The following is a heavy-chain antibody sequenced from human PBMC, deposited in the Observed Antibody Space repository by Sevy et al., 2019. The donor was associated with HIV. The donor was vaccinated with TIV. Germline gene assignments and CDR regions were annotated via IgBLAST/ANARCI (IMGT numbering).Heavy chain of an antibody. J-gene: IGHJ6*03. Sequence: ASVKVSCKASGYTFTSYDINWVRQATGQGLEWMGWVNPNSGNTGYAQKFQGRVTMTRNTSISTAYMELSSLRSEDTAVYYCARVPSADYYYYYYMDVLGKGTTVTVSS. V-gene: IGHV1-8*01. CDR3: ARVPSADYYYYYYMDV. CDR1: GYTFTSYD. CDR2: VNPNSGNT.